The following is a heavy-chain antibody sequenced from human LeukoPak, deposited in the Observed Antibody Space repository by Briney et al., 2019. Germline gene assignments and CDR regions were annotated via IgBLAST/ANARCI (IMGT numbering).Heavy chain of an antibody. CDR3: ARGSSFHNY. CDR2: INGNGGSR. D-gene: IGHD6-6*01. Sequence: GGSLRLSCAASGFIFEDYGMTWVRQAPGKGLEWVSGINGNGGSRGYADSVKGRFTISRDNANNSLYLQMNSLGAEDTALYYCARGSSFHNYWGQGTLVTVSS. J-gene: IGHJ4*02. V-gene: IGHV3-20*04. CDR1: GFIFEDYG.